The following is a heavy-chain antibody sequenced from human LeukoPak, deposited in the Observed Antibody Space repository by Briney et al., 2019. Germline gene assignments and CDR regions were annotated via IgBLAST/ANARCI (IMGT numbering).Heavy chain of an antibody. CDR3: ARHASQWELLFDY. V-gene: IGHV4-39*01. D-gene: IGHD1-26*01. Sequence: SETLSLTCTVSGGSISSSSYYWGWIRQPPGKGLEWIGSIYYSGSTYYNPSLKSRVTMSVDTSKNQFSLKLSSVTAADTAVYYCARHASQWELLFDYWGQGTLVTVSS. J-gene: IGHJ4*02. CDR1: GGSISSSSYY. CDR2: IYYSGST.